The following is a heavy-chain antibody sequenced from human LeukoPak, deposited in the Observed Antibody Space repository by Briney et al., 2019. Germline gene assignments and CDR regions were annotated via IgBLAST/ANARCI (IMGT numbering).Heavy chain of an antibody. V-gene: IGHV3-30*02. Sequence: PGGSLRLSCTVSGFTVSSYGMHWVRQAPGKGLEWVAFIRYDGSNKYYADSVKGRFTISRDNSKNTLYLQMNSLRAEDTAVYYCAKSSLTYGDLTDWGQGTLVTVSS. CDR3: AKSSLTYGDLTD. CDR2: IRYDGSNK. CDR1: GFTVSSYG. J-gene: IGHJ4*02. D-gene: IGHD4-17*01.